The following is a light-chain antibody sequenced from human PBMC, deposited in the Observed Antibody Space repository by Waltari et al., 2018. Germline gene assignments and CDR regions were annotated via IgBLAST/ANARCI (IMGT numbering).Light chain of an antibody. J-gene: IGKJ4*01. CDR2: DAS. Sequence: DIRMTQSPSTLSASAGDRVIISCRASQSISKWFAWYQQQPGEAPKLLIYDASTLQSGVPSRFSGTGSGTDFTLTISSLQPDDFATYYCQQYNSYSLLTFGGGTKVEIK. V-gene: IGKV1-5*01. CDR1: QSISKW. CDR3: QQYNSYSLLT.